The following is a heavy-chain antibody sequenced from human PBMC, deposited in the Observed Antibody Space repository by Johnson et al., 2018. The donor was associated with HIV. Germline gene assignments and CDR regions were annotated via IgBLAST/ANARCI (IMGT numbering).Heavy chain of an antibody. D-gene: IGHD2-15*01. CDR1: GFTFSSYW. CDR2: ISSSGSTI. CDR3: ARARWYLGGGSCCAFDI. Sequence: VQLVESGGGLVQPGGSLRLSCAASGFTFSSYWMSWVRQAPGKGLEWVSYISSSGSTIYYADSVTGRFTISRDNAKNSLYLQMNSLRAEDTAVYYCARARWYLGGGSCCAFDIWGQGTMVTVSS. J-gene: IGHJ3*02. V-gene: IGHV3-48*04.